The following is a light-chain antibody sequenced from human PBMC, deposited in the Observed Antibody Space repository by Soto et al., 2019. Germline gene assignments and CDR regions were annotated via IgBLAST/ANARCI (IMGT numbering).Light chain of an antibody. J-gene: IGKJ1*01. CDR3: QHYNSYSEA. Sequence: DIQMSQSPSTLSGSVGDRVTITCRASHTISSWLALYQQKPWKAPKLLIYKASTLKSGVPSRFSGSGSGTEFTLTISSLQPDDFATYYCQHYNSYSEAFGQGTNVDI. CDR2: KAS. CDR1: HTISSW. V-gene: IGKV1-5*03.